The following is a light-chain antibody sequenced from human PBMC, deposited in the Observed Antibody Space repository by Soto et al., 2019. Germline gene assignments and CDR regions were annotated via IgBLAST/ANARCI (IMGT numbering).Light chain of an antibody. J-gene: IGLJ1*01. CDR1: TSDIGANNY. Sequence: QSALTQPPSASGSPGQSVTISCTGTTSDIGANNYDSWYQQRPGKAPKLIIYEVTRRPSGVPDRIFGSKSYTTASLTVSGLQAEDEADYYCSSFAGTNSFVFGTGTKLTVL. V-gene: IGLV2-8*01. CDR3: SSFAGTNSFV. CDR2: EVT.